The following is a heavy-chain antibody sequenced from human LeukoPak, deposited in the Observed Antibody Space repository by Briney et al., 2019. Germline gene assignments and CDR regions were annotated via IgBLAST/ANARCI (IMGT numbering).Heavy chain of an antibody. CDR3: ARDLYSSSWYEKNWFDP. CDR2: IIPIFGTA. CDR1: GGTFSSYA. D-gene: IGHD6-13*01. V-gene: IGHV1-69*06. J-gene: IGHJ5*02. Sequence: SVKVSCKASGGTFSSYAISWVRQAPGQGLEWMGGIIPIFGTANYAQKFQGRVTIAADKSTSTAYMELSSLRSEDTAVYYCARDLYSSSWYEKNWFDPWGQGTLVTVSS.